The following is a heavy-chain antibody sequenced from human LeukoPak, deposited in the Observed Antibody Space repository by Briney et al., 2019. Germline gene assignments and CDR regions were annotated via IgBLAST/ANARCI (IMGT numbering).Heavy chain of an antibody. CDR1: GFTVSSNY. V-gene: IGHV4-59*05. CDR3: ASLGAEGYVHF. J-gene: IGHJ4*02. Sequence: PGGSLRLSCAASGFTVSSNYMSWVRQAPGRGLEWIASIHYSGNTYYTPSLESRVTISVDTSKHQFSLKLSSVTAADTAVHYCASLGAEGYVHFWGQGTLVTVSS. D-gene: IGHD3-10*02. CDR2: IHYSGNT.